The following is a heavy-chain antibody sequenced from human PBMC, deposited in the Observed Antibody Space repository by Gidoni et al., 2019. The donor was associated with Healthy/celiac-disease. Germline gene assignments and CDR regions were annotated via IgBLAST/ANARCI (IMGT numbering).Heavy chain of an antibody. CDR1: GGSISSGGYS. CDR3: ARAGTGSSGSRGWFDP. V-gene: IGHV4-30-2*01. J-gene: IGHJ5*02. CDR2: IYHSGST. Sequence: QLQLQESGSGLVKPSQTLSLTCAVSGGSISSGGYSWSWIRQPPGKGLEWIGYIYHSGSTYYNPSLKSRVTISVDRSKNQFSLKLSSVTAADTAVYYCARAGTGSSGSRGWFDPWGQGTLVTVSS. D-gene: IGHD3-10*01.